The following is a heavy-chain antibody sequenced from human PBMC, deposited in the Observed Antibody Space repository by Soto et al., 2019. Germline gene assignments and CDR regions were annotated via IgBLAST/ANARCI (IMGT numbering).Heavy chain of an antibody. Sequence: SETLSLTCTVSGGSISSGGYYWSWIRQHPGKGLEWIGYIYYSGSTYYNPSLKSRVTISLDTSKSQFSLKLTSVTATDTAVYYCVRQGFGALHGLVDVRGQGTTVTVSS. V-gene: IGHV4-31*03. D-gene: IGHD3-10*01. CDR2: IYYSGST. CDR1: GGSISSGGYY. CDR3: VRQGFGALHGLVDV. J-gene: IGHJ6*02.